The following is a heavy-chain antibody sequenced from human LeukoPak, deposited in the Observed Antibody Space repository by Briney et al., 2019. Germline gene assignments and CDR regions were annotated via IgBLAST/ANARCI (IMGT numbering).Heavy chain of an antibody. D-gene: IGHD5-18*01. Sequence: PGGSLRLSCAASGFTFSSYAMHWVRQAPGKGLEWVAVISYDGSNKYYADSVKGRFTISRDNSKNTLYLQMNSLRAEDTAVYYCAKESWIQLWQLDYWGQGTLVTVSS. CDR3: AKESWIQLWQLDY. V-gene: IGHV3-30*04. J-gene: IGHJ4*02. CDR1: GFTFSSYA. CDR2: ISYDGSNK.